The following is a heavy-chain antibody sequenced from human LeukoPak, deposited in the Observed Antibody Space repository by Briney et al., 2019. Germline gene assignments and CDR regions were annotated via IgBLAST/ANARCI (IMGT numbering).Heavy chain of an antibody. J-gene: IGHJ6*02. Sequence: GASVTVSCKASVYTFTGYYMHWVRQAPGQGLEWMGWINPNSGGTNYAQKFQGRVTMTRDTSISTAYMELSRLRSDDTAVYYCARVALNGDYYGMDVWGQGTTVTVSS. CDR2: INPNSGGT. CDR3: ARVALNGDYYGMDV. D-gene: IGHD3-16*01. CDR1: VYTFTGYY. V-gene: IGHV1-2*02.